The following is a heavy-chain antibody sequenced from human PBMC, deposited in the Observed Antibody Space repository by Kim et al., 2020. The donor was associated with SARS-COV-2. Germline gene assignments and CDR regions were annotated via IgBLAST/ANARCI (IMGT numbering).Heavy chain of an antibody. CDR2: VYWDDDK. J-gene: IGHJ4*02. CDR1: GFSLSSRGVG. V-gene: IGHV2-5*02. Sequence: SGPTLVKPTQTLTLTCTFSGFSLSSRGVGVNWIRQPPGKALEWIAIVYWDDDKRYSPFLKSRVTITKDTSKNQVVLRLTNMDPVDTATYWCARAYGSRSRYFDYWGPGTLVTVSS. D-gene: IGHD3-10*01. CDR3: ARAYGSRSRYFDY.